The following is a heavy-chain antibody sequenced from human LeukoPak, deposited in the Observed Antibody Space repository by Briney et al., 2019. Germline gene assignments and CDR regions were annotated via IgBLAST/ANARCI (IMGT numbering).Heavy chain of an antibody. J-gene: IGHJ3*02. Sequence: SETLSLTCTVSGGSISSYYWSWIRQPPGTGLEWIGDIYYSGSTNYNPSLKSRVTISVDTSKNQFSLKLSSVTAADTAVYYCARDYGYYDILTGYYRPIHAFDIWGQGTMVTVSS. CDR1: GGSISSYY. V-gene: IGHV4-59*01. CDR2: IYYSGST. CDR3: ARDYGYYDILTGYYRPIHAFDI. D-gene: IGHD3-9*01.